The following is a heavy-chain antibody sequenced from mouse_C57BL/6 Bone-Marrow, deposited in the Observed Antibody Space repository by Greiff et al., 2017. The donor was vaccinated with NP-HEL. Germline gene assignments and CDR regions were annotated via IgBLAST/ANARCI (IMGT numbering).Heavy chain of an antibody. V-gene: IGHV14-4*01. J-gene: IGHJ2*01. CDR2: IDPENGDT. CDR3: TTWSTTVVAGGY. D-gene: IGHD1-1*01. CDR1: GFNIKDDY. Sequence: EVKLQESGAELVRPGASVKLSCTASGFNIKDDYMHWVKQRPEQGLEWIGWIDPENGDTEYASKFQGKATITADTSSNTAYLQLSSLTSEDTAVYYCTTWSTTVVAGGYWGQGTTLTVSS.